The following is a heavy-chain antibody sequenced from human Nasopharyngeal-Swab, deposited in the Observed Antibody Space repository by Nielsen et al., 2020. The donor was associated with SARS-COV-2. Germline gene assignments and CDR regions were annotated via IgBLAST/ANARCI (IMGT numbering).Heavy chain of an antibody. D-gene: IGHD3-16*02. J-gene: IGHJ6*02. CDR3: AREGLSDYYYGMDV. CDR2: INPSGGST. V-gene: IGHV1-46*01. CDR1: GYTFTSYY. Sequence: ASVKVSCKASGYTFTSYYIHWVRQAPGQGLEWMGIINPSGGSTSYAQKFQGRVTMTRDTSTSTVYMELRSLRSDDTAVYYCAREGLSDYYYGMDVWGQGTTVTVSS.